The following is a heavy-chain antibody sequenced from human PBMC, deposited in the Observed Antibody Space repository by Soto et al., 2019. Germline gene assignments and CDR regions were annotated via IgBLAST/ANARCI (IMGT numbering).Heavy chain of an antibody. V-gene: IGHV1-24*01. J-gene: IGHJ4*02. CDR1: GDTLTRLS. Sequence: SAEVACKVSGDTLTRLSIHWVRQAPGKSLEWMGGFNPEDDDALYAQKFQGRVTMTEDTSTDTAYMELNSLRSEDTDLYYCANSNYFDSSVLTLSHCDSWGQGTLVTVSS. D-gene: IGHD3-22*01. CDR2: FNPEDDDA. CDR3: ANSNYFDSSVLTLSHCDS.